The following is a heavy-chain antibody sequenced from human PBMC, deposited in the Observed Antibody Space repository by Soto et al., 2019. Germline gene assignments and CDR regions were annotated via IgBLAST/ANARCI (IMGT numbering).Heavy chain of an antibody. CDR2: ISAYNGNT. Sequence: GASVKVSCKASGYTFTSYGISWVRQAPGQGLEWMGWISAYNGNTNYAQKLQGRVTMTTDTSTSTAYMELRSLRSDDTAVYYCARTSSDFWSGYYSKKNWFDPWGQGTLVTVS. CDR1: GYTFTSYG. D-gene: IGHD3-3*01. V-gene: IGHV1-18*01. CDR3: ARTSSDFWSGYYSKKNWFDP. J-gene: IGHJ5*02.